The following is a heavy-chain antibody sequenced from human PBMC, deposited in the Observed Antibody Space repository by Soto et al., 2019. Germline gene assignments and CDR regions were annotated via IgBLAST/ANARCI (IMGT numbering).Heavy chain of an antibody. CDR2: INHSGST. J-gene: IGHJ5*02. CDR3: ATKTSSSSPQTYNWFDP. D-gene: IGHD6-6*01. V-gene: IGHV4-4*02. Sequence: SETLSLTCDVSGDSISSINWWIWVRQPPGKGLEWIGEINHSGSTNYNPSLKSRVTISVDTSKNQFSLKLSSVTAADTAVYYCATKTSSSSPQTYNWFDPWGQGTLVTVSS. CDR1: GDSISSINW.